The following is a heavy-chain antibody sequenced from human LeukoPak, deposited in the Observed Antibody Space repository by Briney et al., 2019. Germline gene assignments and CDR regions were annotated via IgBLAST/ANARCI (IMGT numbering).Heavy chain of an antibody. J-gene: IGHJ4*02. CDR2: IWFDGSNK. D-gene: IGHD3-22*01. CDR3: ARGSYYYDSTGPFSF. CDR1: GFTFSTYG. Sequence: GGSLRLSCAASGFTFSTYGMHWVRQAPGKGLEWVAVIWFDGSNKYYADSVKGRFTVSRDNSKNTLYLQMNSLRVEDTAVYYCARGSYYYDSTGPFSFWGQGTLVTVSS. V-gene: IGHV3-33*01.